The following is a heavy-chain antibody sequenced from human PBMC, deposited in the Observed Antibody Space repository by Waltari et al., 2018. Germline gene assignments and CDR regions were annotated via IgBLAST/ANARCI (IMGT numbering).Heavy chain of an antibody. Sequence: EVQLVESGGGLVQPGGSLRLSCVASGFTFSSYSMNWVRQAPGKGLEWVSYISSSSSTIYYADSVKGRFTISRDNAKNSLYLQMNSLRAEDTAVYYCASSSWIGYYYYYMDVWGKGTTVTVSS. V-gene: IGHV3-48*04. CDR2: ISSSSSTI. CDR1: GFTFSSYS. J-gene: IGHJ6*03. D-gene: IGHD6-13*01. CDR3: ASSSWIGYYYYYMDV.